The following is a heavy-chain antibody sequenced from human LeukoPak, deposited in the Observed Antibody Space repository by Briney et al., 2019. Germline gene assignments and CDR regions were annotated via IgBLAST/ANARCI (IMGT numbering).Heavy chain of an antibody. CDR2: ISSSGSSI. CDR1: GFTFSDHY. J-gene: IGHJ4*02. CDR3: ARDYGSSWYYFDY. D-gene: IGHD6-13*01. V-gene: IGHV3-11*04. Sequence: PGGSLRLSCAASGFTFSDHYMDWVRQAPGKGLEWVSYISSSGSSIYYADSVKGRFTISRDNAKNSLYLQMNSLRAEDTAVYYCARDYGSSWYYFDYWGQGILVTVSS.